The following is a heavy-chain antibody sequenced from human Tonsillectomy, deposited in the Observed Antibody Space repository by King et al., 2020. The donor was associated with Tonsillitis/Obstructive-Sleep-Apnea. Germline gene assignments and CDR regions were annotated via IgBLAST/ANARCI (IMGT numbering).Heavy chain of an antibody. D-gene: IGHD2-21*02. CDR1: GGSFSGYY. CDR2: INHSGST. J-gene: IGHJ4*02. CDR3: ARGDIVVVTAIGGFYFDY. Sequence: VQLQQWGAGLLKPSATLSLTCAVYGGSFSGYYWSWIRQPPGKGLEWIGEINHSGSTNYNPSLKSRVTISVDTSKNQFSLKLSSVTAADTAVYYCARGDIVVVTAIGGFYFDYWGQGTLVTVSS. V-gene: IGHV4-34*01.